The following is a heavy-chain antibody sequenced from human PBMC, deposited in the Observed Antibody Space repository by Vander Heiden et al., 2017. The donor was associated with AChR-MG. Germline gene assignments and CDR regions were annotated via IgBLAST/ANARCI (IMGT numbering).Heavy chain of an antibody. CDR1: VSTFGGYT. Sequence: EVQLVESGGIVVQPGGSLRLSCAASVSTFGGYTMHWVRQAPGKGLEWVSLISRDGSSRYYVDSVKGRFTISRDNSKNSLYLQMNSLRTEDTALYFCVKDNEQGGGVDYWGQGTLVTVSS. CDR2: ISRDGSSR. V-gene: IGHV3-43*01. CDR3: VKDNEQGGGVDY. D-gene: IGHD3-10*01. J-gene: IGHJ4*02.